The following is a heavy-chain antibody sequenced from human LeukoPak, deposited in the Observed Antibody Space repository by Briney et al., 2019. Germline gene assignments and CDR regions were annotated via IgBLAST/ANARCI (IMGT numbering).Heavy chain of an antibody. CDR1: GFTVNRNY. Sequence: PGGSLRLSCAASGFTVNRNYMNWVRQAPGKGLEWVSAISGSGGSTYYADSVKGRFTISRDNSKNTLYLQMNSLRAEDTAVYYCAKPGLQYSSGWYVLDYWGQGTLVTVSS. J-gene: IGHJ4*02. D-gene: IGHD6-19*01. CDR2: ISGSGGST. CDR3: AKPGLQYSSGWYVLDY. V-gene: IGHV3-23*01.